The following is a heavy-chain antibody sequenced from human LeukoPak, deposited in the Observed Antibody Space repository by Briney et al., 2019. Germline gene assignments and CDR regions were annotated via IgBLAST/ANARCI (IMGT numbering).Heavy chain of an antibody. CDR2: INHNGNVN. D-gene: IGHD3-16*01. J-gene: IGHJ6*02. CDR3: AGGGGLDV. Sequence: GGSLRLSCAASGFTFSSYWMNWARQAPGKGLEWAASINHNGNVNYYVDSVKGRFTISRDNAKNSLYLQMSNLRAEDTAVYFCAGGGGLDVWGQGATVTVSS. V-gene: IGHV3-7*03. CDR1: GFTFSSYW.